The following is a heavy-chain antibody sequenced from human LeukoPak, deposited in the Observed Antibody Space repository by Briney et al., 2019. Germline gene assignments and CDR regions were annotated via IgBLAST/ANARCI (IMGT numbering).Heavy chain of an antibody. CDR3: AKIRDEWELQHAFDI. CDR2: IRYDGSNK. J-gene: IGHJ3*02. Sequence: PGGSLRLSCAASGFTFSSYGMHWVRQAPGKGLEWVAFIRYDGSNKYYADSVKGRFTISRDNSKNTLYLQMNSLRAEDTAVYYCAKIRDEWELQHAFDIWGQGTMVTVSS. CDR1: GFTFSSYG. D-gene: IGHD1-26*01. V-gene: IGHV3-30*02.